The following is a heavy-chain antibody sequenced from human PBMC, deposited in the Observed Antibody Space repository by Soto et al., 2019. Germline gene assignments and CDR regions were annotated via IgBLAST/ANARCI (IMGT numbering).Heavy chain of an antibody. CDR1: GYTFTRSG. V-gene: IGHV1-18*01. Sequence: QVQLVQSGAEVKKPGASVKVSCKASGYTFTRSGISWVRQAPGQGPEWMGWISSYNGDTNYAQTFQGRVTMTTDTSQRTATMELGSPRSDDKAVYYCAREGEAPSYYCARDVWGQGTPVTVSS. J-gene: IGHJ6*02. CDR3: AREGEAPSYYCARDV. CDR2: ISSYNGDT.